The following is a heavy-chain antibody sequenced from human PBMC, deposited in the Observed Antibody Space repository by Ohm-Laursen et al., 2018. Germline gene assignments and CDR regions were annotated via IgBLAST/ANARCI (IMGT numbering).Heavy chain of an antibody. CDR3: VRGTAYGDYVDY. CDR1: GGSINPYY. D-gene: IGHD4-17*01. J-gene: IGHJ4*02. V-gene: IGHV4-59*01. CDR2: IYYIGST. Sequence: TLSLTCTVSGGSINPYYWSWVRQPPGRGLEWIGYIYYIGSTDYNPSLKSRVTISVDTSKNQFSLKLSSVTAADTVVYYCVRGTAYGDYVDYWGQGTLVTVSS.